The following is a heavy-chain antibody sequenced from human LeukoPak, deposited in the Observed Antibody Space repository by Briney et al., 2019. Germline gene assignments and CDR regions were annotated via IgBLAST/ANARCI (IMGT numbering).Heavy chain of an antibody. V-gene: IGHV4-30-4*08. D-gene: IGHD3-9*01. J-gene: IGHJ4*02. Sequence: SQTLSLTCTVSGGSISSGDYYWSWIRQPPGKGLEWIGYIYYSGSTYYNPSLKSRVTISVDTSKNQFSLKQSSVTAADTAVYYCARGYYDILTGYYNGPDYWGQGTLVTVSS. CDR1: GGSISSGDYY. CDR2: IYYSGST. CDR3: ARGYYDILTGYYNGPDY.